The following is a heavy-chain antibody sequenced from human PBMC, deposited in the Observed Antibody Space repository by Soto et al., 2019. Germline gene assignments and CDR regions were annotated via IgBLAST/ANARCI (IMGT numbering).Heavy chain of an antibody. J-gene: IGHJ3*02. Sequence: KPSKTLSLTCTVAGGSISSSSYYWGWIRQPPGKGLEWIGSIYYSGSTYYNPSPKSRVTISVGTSKNQFSLKLSSVTAADTAVYYCARRQGAFDIWGQGTMVTVSS. V-gene: IGHV4-39*01. CDR1: GGSISSSSYY. CDR2: IYYSGST. CDR3: ARRQGAFDI.